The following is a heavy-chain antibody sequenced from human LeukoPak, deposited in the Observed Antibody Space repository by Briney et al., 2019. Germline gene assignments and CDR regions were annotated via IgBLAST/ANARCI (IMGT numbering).Heavy chain of an antibody. V-gene: IGHV3-30*18. CDR3: AKERGTLGYCSSTSCYRLGMDV. Sequence: LTGGSLRLSCAASGFIFSTYGMHWLRQAPGKGLEWVAVISYDGSNKYYADSVKGRFTISRDNSKNTLYLQMSSLRTEDTAVYYCAKERGTLGYCSSTSCYRLGMDVWGQGTTVAVSS. CDR2: ISYDGSNK. J-gene: IGHJ6*02. D-gene: IGHD2-2*01. CDR1: GFIFSTYG.